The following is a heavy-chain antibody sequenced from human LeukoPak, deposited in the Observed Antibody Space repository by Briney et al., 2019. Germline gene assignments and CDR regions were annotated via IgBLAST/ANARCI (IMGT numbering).Heavy chain of an antibody. J-gene: IGHJ4*02. CDR1: GCNRSSYA. Sequence: GGSLRQSCSSCGCNRSSYAMHWVRRAPWKEMEYVSAVSCNGAAAYNADSVKGRFTISRDNSKNTLYLQMSSLRVDDTSIYYCVKGQLHQLVSNFDYWGQGTLVTVSS. D-gene: IGHD6-13*01. CDR2: VSCNGAAA. CDR3: VKGQLHQLVSNFDY. V-gene: IGHV3-64D*06.